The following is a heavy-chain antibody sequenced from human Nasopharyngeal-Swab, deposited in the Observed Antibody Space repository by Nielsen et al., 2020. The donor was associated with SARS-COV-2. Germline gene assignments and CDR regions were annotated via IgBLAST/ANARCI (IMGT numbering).Heavy chain of an antibody. Sequence: GESLKISCAASGFTVSSNYMSWVRQAPGKGLEWVSVIYSGGSTYYADSVKGRFTISRDNSKNTLYLQMNSLRAEDTAVYYCARDRRNLILTGFYDYWGQGTLVTVSS. CDR3: ARDRRNLILTGFYDY. CDR1: GFTVSSNY. CDR2: IYSGGST. D-gene: IGHD3-9*01. J-gene: IGHJ4*02. V-gene: IGHV3-66*01.